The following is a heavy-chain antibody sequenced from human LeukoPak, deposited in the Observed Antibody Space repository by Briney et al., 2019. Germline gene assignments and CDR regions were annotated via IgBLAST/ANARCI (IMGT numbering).Heavy chain of an antibody. CDR1: EFVFSNHA. J-gene: IGHJ6*03. CDR2: IKQDGSEK. D-gene: IGHD7-27*01. V-gene: IGHV3-7*01. Sequence: GGSLRLPCVASEFVFSNHAMVWVRQAPGKGLEWVANIKQDGSEKYYVDSVKGRFTISRDNAKNSLYLQMNSLRAEDTAVYYCARDGKLGIPLWYYYYYMDVWGKGTTVTVSS. CDR3: ARDGKLGIPLWYYYYYMDV.